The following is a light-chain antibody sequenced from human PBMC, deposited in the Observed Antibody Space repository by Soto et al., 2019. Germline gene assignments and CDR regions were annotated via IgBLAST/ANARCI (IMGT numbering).Light chain of an antibody. V-gene: IGLV4-69*01. CDR3: QTWGTGIHGV. CDR1: SGHSSYA. Sequence: QTVLTQSPSASASLGASVKLTCTLSSGHSSYAIAWHQQQPEKGPRYLMKLNSDGSHNKGDGIPDRFSGSSSGAERYLTISSLQSEDEADYYCQTWGTGIHGVFGGGTKLTVL. J-gene: IGLJ3*02. CDR2: LNSDGSH.